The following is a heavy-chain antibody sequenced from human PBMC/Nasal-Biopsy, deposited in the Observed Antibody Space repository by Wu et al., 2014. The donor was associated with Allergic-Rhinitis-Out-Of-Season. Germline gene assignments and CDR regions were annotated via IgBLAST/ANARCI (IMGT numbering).Heavy chain of an antibody. D-gene: IGHD1-26*01. V-gene: IGHV4-39*01. J-gene: IGHJ4*02. CDR3: ARLWEPTTPYEY. Sequence: GSILYSGKTYYNPSLKSRVTISVETSKNQFSLKLSSVTAADTAVYFCARLWEPTTPYEYWGQGTLVTVSA. CDR2: ILYSGKT.